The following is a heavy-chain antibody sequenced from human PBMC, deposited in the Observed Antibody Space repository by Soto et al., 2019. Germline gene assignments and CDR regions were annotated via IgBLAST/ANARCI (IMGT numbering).Heavy chain of an antibody. J-gene: IGHJ4*02. V-gene: IGHV3-23*01. Sequence: GGSLRLSCAASGFTFSTYAMIWVRQAPGKGLEWVSAISGSGDSTYYADSVKGRFTISRDNSKNALYLQMSSLRAEDTAIYYCAKDSFINLRGYDSYWGQGTLVTVSS. CDR3: AKDSFINLRGYDSY. CDR1: GFTFSTYA. D-gene: IGHD5-12*01. CDR2: ISGSGDST.